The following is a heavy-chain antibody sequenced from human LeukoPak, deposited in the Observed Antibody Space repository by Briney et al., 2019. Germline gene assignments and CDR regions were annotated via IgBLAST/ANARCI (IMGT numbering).Heavy chain of an antibody. Sequence: GGSLRLPCAASGFTFSSYGMSWVRQAPGKGLEWVSFITTSGATTSYADSVKGRFTISRDNPRNTLYMQMNSLRADDTAVYYCARDGLMAMSWFDPWGQGTLVTVSS. J-gene: IGHJ5*02. V-gene: IGHV3-23*01. CDR3: ARDGLMAMSWFDP. D-gene: IGHD5-24*01. CDR2: ITTSGATT. CDR1: GFTFSSYG.